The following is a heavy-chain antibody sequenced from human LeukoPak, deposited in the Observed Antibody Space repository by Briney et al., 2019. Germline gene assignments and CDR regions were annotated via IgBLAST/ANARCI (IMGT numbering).Heavy chain of an antibody. D-gene: IGHD3-10*01. CDR2: IYHIGST. Sequence: SETLRLTCGVSGYSISRGYYWAWIRQPPGKGLEWIGTIYHIGSTYYTPSLGSRVTLSVDTSKNEFSLTLKSVTAADTAVYYCARAGWIITSGIDYWGQGALVTVSS. CDR1: GYSISRGYY. CDR3: ARAGWIITSGIDY. V-gene: IGHV4-38-2*01. J-gene: IGHJ4*02.